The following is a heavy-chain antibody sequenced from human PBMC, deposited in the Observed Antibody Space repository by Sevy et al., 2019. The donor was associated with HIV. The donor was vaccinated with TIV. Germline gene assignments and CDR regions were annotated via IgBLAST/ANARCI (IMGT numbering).Heavy chain of an antibody. Sequence: SETLSLTCTVSGGSISSSSYYWGWIRQPPGKGLEWIGSIYYSGSTYYNPSLKSRVTISVDTSKNQFSLKLSSVTAAETAVYYCAGWRGGRAVVVPAAIGYWGQGTLVTVSS. CDR1: GGSISSSSYY. CDR2: IYYSGST. J-gene: IGHJ4*02. CDR3: AGWRGGRAVVVPAAIGY. D-gene: IGHD2-2*02. V-gene: IGHV4-39*01.